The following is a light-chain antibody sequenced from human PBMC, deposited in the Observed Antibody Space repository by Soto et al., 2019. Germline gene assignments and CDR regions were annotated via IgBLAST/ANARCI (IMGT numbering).Light chain of an antibody. CDR1: QIISGW. V-gene: IGKV1-5*03. Sequence: DIQMTQSPPTLSASVGDTVTITCRASQIISGWLTWYQQKPGKAPRLLIYKASNLESWVPSRFSGSASGTNFTLTISGLQPDDFATYYCLQYHSYPYTFGQGTKLEIK. CDR3: LQYHSYPYT. CDR2: KAS. J-gene: IGKJ2*01.